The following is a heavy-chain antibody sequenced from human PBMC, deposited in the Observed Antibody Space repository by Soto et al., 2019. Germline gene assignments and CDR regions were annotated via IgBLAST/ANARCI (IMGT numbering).Heavy chain of an antibody. CDR2: ISSNGDST. V-gene: IGHV3-64D*06. J-gene: IGHJ5*02. CDR3: VHPRSTVQIPPT. CDR1: GFTFSMFS. Sequence: GASLRLCCSASGFTFSMFSMHWVRQAPGKGLEYVSGISSNGDSTYYADSVKGRFTISRDNSKNTLYLQMSSLRAVDTAVYYCVHPRSTVQIPPTWGQGTLVTVSS. D-gene: IGHD4-17*01.